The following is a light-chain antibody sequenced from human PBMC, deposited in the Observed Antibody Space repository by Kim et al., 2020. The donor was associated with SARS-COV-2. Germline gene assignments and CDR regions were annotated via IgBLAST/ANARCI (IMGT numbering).Light chain of an antibody. V-gene: IGKV3-20*01. J-gene: IGKJ5*01. CDR2: GAL. Sequence: PPGEPATLSCRASQTVADNYVAWYRLRPGQPPRLLIYGALHRGTGIPDRFSGAASGTSFTLTISRLEPEDFTLYFCQQYGSSPITFGQGTRLEIK. CDR1: QTVADNY. CDR3: QQYGSSPIT.